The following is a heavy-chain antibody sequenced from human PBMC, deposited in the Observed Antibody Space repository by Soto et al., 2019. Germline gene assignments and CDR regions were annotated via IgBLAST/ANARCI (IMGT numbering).Heavy chain of an antibody. J-gene: IGHJ6*02. CDR2: ISYDGSNK. V-gene: IGHV3-30*18. Sequence: GGSLRLSCAASVFTFSSYGMHWVRQAPGKGLEWVALISYDGSNKYYADSVKGRFTISRDNSKNTLYLQMNSLRAEDTAVYYCAKSMYSSSSRDYYYGMDVWGQGTTVTVSS. D-gene: IGHD6-6*01. CDR1: VFTFSSYG. CDR3: AKSMYSSSSRDYYYGMDV.